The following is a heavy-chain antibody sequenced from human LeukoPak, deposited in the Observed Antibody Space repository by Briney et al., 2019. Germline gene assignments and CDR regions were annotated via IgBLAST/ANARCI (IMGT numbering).Heavy chain of an antibody. J-gene: IGHJ6*03. CDR1: GFTFSSYS. CDR3: ARDPYSGNYGNYYYYYMDV. D-gene: IGHD1-26*01. V-gene: IGHV3-21*01. CDR2: ITSSSSYI. Sequence: GGSLRLSCAASGFTFSSYSMNWVRQAPGKGLEWVSSITSSSSYIYYADSVKGRFTISRDNAKNSLYLQMNSLGPEDTAVYYCARDPYSGNYGNYYYYYMDVWGKGTTVTISS.